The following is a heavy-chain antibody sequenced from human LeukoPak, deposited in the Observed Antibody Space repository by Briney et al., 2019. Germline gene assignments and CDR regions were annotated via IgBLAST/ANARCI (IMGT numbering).Heavy chain of an antibody. CDR3: AKKREPGLAGYGGFEY. Sequence: GGSLRLSCAASGFTFSSYEMNWVRQAPGKGLEWVSYISSSGSTIYYADSVKGRFTISRDNAKNSLYLQMNSLRAEDTAVYYCAKKREPGLAGYGGFEYWGQGTPVTVSS. D-gene: IGHD3-9*01. CDR1: GFTFSSYE. V-gene: IGHV3-48*03. CDR2: ISSSGSTI. J-gene: IGHJ4*02.